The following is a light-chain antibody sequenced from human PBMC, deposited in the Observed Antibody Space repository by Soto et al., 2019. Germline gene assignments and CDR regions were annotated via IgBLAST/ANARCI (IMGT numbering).Light chain of an antibody. Sequence: QSVLTQPPSVSGAPGQRVTISCTGRSSKIEAGYDVHWYQQLPGTAPKLLIYGNSNRPSGVPDRFSGSMSGTSASLAISGLQAEDEADYYCQSYDSSLSGYVFGTGTKVTVL. CDR2: GNS. J-gene: IGLJ1*01. CDR3: QSYDSSLSGYV. V-gene: IGLV1-40*01. CDR1: SSKIEAGYD.